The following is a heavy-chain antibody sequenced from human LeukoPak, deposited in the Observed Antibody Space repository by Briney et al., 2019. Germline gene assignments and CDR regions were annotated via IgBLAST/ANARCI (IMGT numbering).Heavy chain of an antibody. CDR1: GGSISSSSYY. D-gene: IGHD6-6*01. CDR2: IYYSGST. Sequence: SETLSLTCTVSGGSISSSSYYWGGIRQPPGTGLEWIGSIYYSGSTYYNPSLKSRVTISVDTSKNQFSLKLSSVTAADTAVYYCARQAARPPSNWFDPWGQGTLVTVSS. CDR3: ARQAARPPSNWFDP. J-gene: IGHJ5*02. V-gene: IGHV4-39*01.